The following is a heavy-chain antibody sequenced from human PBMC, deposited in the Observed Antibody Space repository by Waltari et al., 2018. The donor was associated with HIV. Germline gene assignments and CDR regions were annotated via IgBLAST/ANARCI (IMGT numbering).Heavy chain of an antibody. J-gene: IGHJ4*02. CDR2: IYDSGST. D-gene: IGHD4-17*01. CDR1: GGSISSGGYY. V-gene: IGHV4-31*03. CDR3: ARDSGATVGQRRLKYYFDF. Sequence: QLQLQESGPGLVKPSQTLSLTCTVPGGSISSGGYYSSWLRQPPGQGLEWIGYIYDSGSTYYNPSLKSRVTISVDTSKNQFSLKLSSVTAADTAVYYCARDSGATVGQRRLKYYFDFWGQGTLVTVSS.